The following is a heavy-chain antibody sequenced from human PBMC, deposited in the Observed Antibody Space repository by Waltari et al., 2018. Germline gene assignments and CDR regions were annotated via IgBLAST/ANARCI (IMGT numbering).Heavy chain of an antibody. CDR3: VKDNSHGGKFLDS. V-gene: IGHV3-30*18. Sequence: QVRFVECVLGAVQLEGSLRLSWFVSGFTFSEYGMHSVRQAPGKGLEWLTLISFDGKETYYGDSAEGRFTISRDNSRDTLYLQLDNLRVEDTAEYYCVKDNSHGGKFLDSWGPGAQVIVFS. CDR2: ISFDGKET. CDR1: GFTFSEYG. J-gene: IGHJ4*02. D-gene: IGHD2-15*01.